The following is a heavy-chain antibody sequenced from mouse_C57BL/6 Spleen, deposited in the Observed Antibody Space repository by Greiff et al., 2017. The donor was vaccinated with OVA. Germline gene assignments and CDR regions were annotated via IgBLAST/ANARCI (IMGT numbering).Heavy chain of an antibody. CDR2: ISYDGSN. Sequence: EVQLKESGPGLVKPSQSLSLTCSVTGYSITSGYYWNWIRQFPGNKLEWMGYISYDGSNNYNPSLKNRISITRDTSKNQFFLKLNSVTTEDTATYYCARGANWDYFDYWGQGTTLTVSS. J-gene: IGHJ2*01. CDR3: ARGANWDYFDY. V-gene: IGHV3-6*01. CDR1: GYSITSGYY. D-gene: IGHD4-1*01.